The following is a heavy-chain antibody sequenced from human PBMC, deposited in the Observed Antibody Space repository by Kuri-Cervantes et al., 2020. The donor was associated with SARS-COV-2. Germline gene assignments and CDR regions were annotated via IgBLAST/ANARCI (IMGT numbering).Heavy chain of an antibody. J-gene: IGHJ4*02. Sequence: GESLKISCAASAFTFSGRSMSWVRQAPGKGLEWVSTISGSGGSAYYVDSVMGRFTISRDNSKNTLYLQMNSLRAEDTAIYYCTTYESTGYYYDYWGQGTLVTGSS. CDR2: ISGSGGSA. CDR3: TTYESTGYYYDY. D-gene: IGHD3-22*01. V-gene: IGHV3-23*01. CDR1: AFTFSGRS.